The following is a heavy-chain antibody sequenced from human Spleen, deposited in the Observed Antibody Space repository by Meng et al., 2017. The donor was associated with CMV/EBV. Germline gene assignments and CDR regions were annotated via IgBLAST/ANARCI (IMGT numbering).Heavy chain of an antibody. CDR3: ASSSTHCSSTSCYSYYYGMDV. Sequence: ASVKVSCKASGYTFTSYYMHWVRQAPGQGLEWMGIINPSGGSTSYAQKFQGRVTMTRETSTSTVYMELSSLRSEDTAVYYCASSSTHCSSTSCYSYYYGMDVWGQGTTVTVSS. CDR2: INPSGGST. CDR1: GYTFTSYY. J-gene: IGHJ6*02. D-gene: IGHD2-2*01. V-gene: IGHV1-46*01.